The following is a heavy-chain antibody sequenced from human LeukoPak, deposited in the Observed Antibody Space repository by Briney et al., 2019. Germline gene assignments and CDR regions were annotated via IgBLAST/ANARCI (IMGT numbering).Heavy chain of an antibody. J-gene: IGHJ3*02. Sequence: GGSLRLSCAASGFTFSSYAMHWVRQAPGKGLEWVAVISYDGSNKYYADSVKGRFTVSRDNSKNTLYLQMNSLRAEDTAVYYCAKDLAEQWLVFWDAFDIWGQGTMVTVSS. CDR1: GFTFSSYA. CDR3: AKDLAEQWLVFWDAFDI. CDR2: ISYDGSNK. V-gene: IGHV3-30*04. D-gene: IGHD6-19*01.